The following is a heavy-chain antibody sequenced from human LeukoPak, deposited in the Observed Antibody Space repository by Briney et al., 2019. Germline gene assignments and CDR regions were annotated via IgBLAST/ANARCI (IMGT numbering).Heavy chain of an antibody. J-gene: IGHJ6*02. V-gene: IGHV3-23*01. CDR1: GFTFSSYA. CDR3: ARGRLELRSGNYYYYYGMDV. CDR2: ISGGGGST. D-gene: IGHD4-23*01. Sequence: PGGSLRLSCAASGFTFSSYAMSWVRQAPGKGLEWVSAISGGGGSTYYADSVKGRFTISRDNSKNTLYLQMNSLRAEDTAVYYCARGRLELRSGNYYYYYGMDVWGQGTTVTVSS.